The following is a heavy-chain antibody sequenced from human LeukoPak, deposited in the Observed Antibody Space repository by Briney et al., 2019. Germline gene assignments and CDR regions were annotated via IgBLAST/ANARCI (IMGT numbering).Heavy chain of an antibody. V-gene: IGHV3-23*01. CDR2: ISGSGGST. CDR3: SRLSDILMASMDV. D-gene: IGHD2-15*01. J-gene: IGHJ6*02. Sequence: GGSLRLSCAASGFTFSNYAMSWVRQAPGKGLEWVSTISGSGGSTYYADSVKGRFTISRDTSKNTLYLQMNSLQTEDTAVYYCSRLSDILMASMDVWGQGTTVTVSS. CDR1: GFTFSNYA.